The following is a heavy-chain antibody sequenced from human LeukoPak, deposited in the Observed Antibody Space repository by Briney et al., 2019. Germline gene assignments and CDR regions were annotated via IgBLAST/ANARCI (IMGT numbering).Heavy chain of an antibody. J-gene: IGHJ5*02. CDR2: INPNSGGT. D-gene: IGHD1-26*01. V-gene: IGHV1-2*06. CDR3: ASSILVGTWFDP. CDR1: GYTFTGYY. Sequence: ASVKVSCKASGYTFTGYYMHWVRQAPGQGPEWMGRINPNSGGTNYAQKFQGRVTMTRDTSISTAYMELSRLRSDDTAVYYCASSILVGTWFDPWGQGTLVTVSS.